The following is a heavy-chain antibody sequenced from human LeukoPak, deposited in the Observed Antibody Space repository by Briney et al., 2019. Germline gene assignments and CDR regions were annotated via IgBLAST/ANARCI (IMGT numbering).Heavy chain of an antibody. CDR2: IRSNGVDT. CDR1: GFTFTNYP. D-gene: IGHD2-15*01. CDR3: AKGGYTTWFDP. J-gene: IGHJ5*02. V-gene: IGHV3-23*01. Sequence: GGSLRLSCAASGFTFTNYPMSWVRQAPGKGLEWVSNIRSNGVDTHYADSVKGRFTISRDNSKNTLYLEMNSLRAEDTAVYYCAKGGYTTWFDPWGQGTLVTVSS.